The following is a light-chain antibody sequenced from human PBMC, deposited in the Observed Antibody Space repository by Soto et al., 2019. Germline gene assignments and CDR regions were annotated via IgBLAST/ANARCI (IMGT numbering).Light chain of an antibody. CDR3: GTWDTSLSDPYV. CDR1: ISNIANNY. Sequence: QAVVTQPPSVSAAPGQKVSISCSGSISNIANNYVSWYQQLPGAAPKLLIFENNKRASGIPDRFSASKSGTSATLGITGLQTGDEADYYCGTWDTSLSDPYVFGTGTKLTVL. J-gene: IGLJ1*01. V-gene: IGLV1-51*02. CDR2: ENN.